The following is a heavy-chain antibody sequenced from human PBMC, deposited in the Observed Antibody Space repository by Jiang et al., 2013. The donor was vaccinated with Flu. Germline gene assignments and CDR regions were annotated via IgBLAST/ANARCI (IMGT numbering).Heavy chain of an antibody. CDR1: LHLYHVR. CDR3: ARDNSAYYYDLGDYSYAMDV. J-gene: IGHJ6*02. V-gene: IGHV1-18*04. Sequence: GAEVKRPGAVSEGLLQGFWLHLYHVRHQLGATGPGQGLEWMGRISAYNSNTNYAHEVQGRVTMTRDTSTSTAYMELRSLRSDDTAVYYCARDNSAYYYDLGDYSYAMDVWGHGTTVTVSS. D-gene: IGHD3-22*01. CDR2: ISAYNSNT.